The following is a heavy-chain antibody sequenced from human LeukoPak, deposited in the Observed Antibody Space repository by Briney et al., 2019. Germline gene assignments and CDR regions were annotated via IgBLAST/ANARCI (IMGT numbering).Heavy chain of an antibody. V-gene: IGHV3-23*01. CDR1: GFTVSSNS. J-gene: IGHJ4*02. CDR3: AKASAMIVVVSKHFDY. CDR2: ISGSGGST. D-gene: IGHD3-22*01. Sequence: GGSLRLSCTVSGFTVSSNSMSWVRQAPGKGLEWVSAISGSGGSTYYADSVKGRFTISRDNSKNTLYLQMNSLRAEDTAVYYCAKASAMIVVVSKHFDYWGQGTLVTVSS.